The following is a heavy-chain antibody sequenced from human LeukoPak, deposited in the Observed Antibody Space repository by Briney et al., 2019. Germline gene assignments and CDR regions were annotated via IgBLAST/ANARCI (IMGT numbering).Heavy chain of an antibody. D-gene: IGHD3-16*02. Sequence: SETLSLTCTVSGGSINSYYWSWIRQPAGKGLEWIGRLYISGGTNFNPSLKSRVTISVDTSKNQFSLKLSSVTAADTAVYYCARDLGYLLWGQGTLVTVSS. CDR2: LYISGGT. CDR1: GGSINSYY. J-gene: IGHJ4*02. CDR3: ARDLGYLL. V-gene: IGHV4-4*07.